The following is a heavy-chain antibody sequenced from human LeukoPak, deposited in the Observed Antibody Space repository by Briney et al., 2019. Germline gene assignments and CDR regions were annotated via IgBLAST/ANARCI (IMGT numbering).Heavy chain of an antibody. J-gene: IGHJ3*02. D-gene: IGHD6-19*01. Sequence: SETLSLTCTVSSGSISSSSYYWGWIRQPPGKGLEWIGSIYYSGSTYYNPSLKSRVTISVDTSKNQFSLKLSSVTAADTAVYYCARSYSSGWYEAFDIWGQGTMVTVSS. V-gene: IGHV4-39*01. CDR3: ARSYSSGWYEAFDI. CDR1: SGSISSSSYY. CDR2: IYYSGST.